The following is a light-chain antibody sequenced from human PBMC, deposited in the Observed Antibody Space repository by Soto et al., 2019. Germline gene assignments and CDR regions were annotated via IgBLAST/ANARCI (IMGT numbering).Light chain of an antibody. Sequence: EIVLTQSAASLSVSPGEGVDLXCRASQSISSNLAWYQQRAGKAQRPLIYGASTRAHDSPARFSVSGSATQFTRIISSLQSEDFAVYYGHQYNNWPPTFGGGTKVDIK. CDR1: QSISSN. J-gene: IGKJ4*01. CDR3: HQYNNWPPT. CDR2: GAS. V-gene: IGKV3-15*01.